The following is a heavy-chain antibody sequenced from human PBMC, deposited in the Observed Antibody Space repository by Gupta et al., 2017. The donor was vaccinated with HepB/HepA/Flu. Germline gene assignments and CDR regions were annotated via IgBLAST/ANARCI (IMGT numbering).Heavy chain of an antibody. CDR2: ISDSGYII. J-gene: IGHJ3*02. CDR3: ARRNDFWSGYHNFDI. Sequence: QVQLVESGGGLVKPGGSLSLSCAASGFTFSDYSMTWILQAPGGGLEWLSDISDSGYIIHYADSVRGRFAISRDNAKNSLYLQLTSLRVEDTAVYYCARRNDFWSGYHNFDIWGQGTMVTVSS. CDR1: GFTFSDYS. D-gene: IGHD3-3*01. V-gene: IGHV3-11*01.